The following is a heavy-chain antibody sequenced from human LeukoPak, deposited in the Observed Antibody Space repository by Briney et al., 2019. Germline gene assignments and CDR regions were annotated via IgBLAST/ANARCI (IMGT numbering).Heavy chain of an antibody. V-gene: IGHV3-13*01. CDR3: ARVPRYYDSSGYQYPYWYFDL. J-gene: IGHJ2*01. Sequence: GGSLRLSCAASGFTFSSYDMHWVRQATGKGLEWVSAIGTAGDTYYPGSVKGRFTISRENAKNSLYLQMNSLRAGDTAVYYCARVPRYYDSSGYQYPYWYFDLWGRGTLVTVSS. D-gene: IGHD3-22*01. CDR2: IGTAGDT. CDR1: GFTFSSYD.